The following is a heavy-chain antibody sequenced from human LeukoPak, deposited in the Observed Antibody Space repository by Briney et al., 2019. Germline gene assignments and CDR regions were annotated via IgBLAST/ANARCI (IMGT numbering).Heavy chain of an antibody. J-gene: IGHJ4*02. CDR3: AKTSDQLLYSKFDF. CDR1: GFTFSFYG. V-gene: IGHV3-30*02. CDR2: IQSDGSFT. D-gene: IGHD2-15*01. Sequence: PGESLRLSCATSGFTFSFYGMHWVRQAPGKGLEWVAFIQSDGSFTCYADSVQGRFSISRDNSKNTLFLQMNSLRADDTAVYYCAKTSDQLLYSKFDFWGQGTLVTVSS.